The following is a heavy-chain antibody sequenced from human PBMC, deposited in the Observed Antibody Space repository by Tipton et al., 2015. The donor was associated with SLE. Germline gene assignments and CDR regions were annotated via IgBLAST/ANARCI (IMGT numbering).Heavy chain of an antibody. D-gene: IGHD7-27*01. CDR1: GGSISSHY. J-gene: IGHJ4*02. V-gene: IGHV4-59*11. CDR2: INYSGNT. Sequence: TLSLTCTVSGGSISSHYWSWIRQPPGKGLEWVGYINYSGNTNYNPSLKSRVTISVDTSKTHISLRLTSVTAADTAVYYCARGGLGSDLRGSIYFDYWGQGTLVTVSS. CDR3: ARGGLGSDLRGSIYFDY.